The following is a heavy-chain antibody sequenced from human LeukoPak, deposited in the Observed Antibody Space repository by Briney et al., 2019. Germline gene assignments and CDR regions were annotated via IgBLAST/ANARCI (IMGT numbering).Heavy chain of an antibody. CDR1: GFTFSSSW. Sequence: GGSLRLSCVASGFTFSSSWVSWVRQAPGKGLEWVANIKQDGSEKSYVGSVRGRFTISRDNAKNSLYLQLNSLRAEDTALFYCARDNPPDYWGQGTLVTVSS. J-gene: IGHJ4*02. CDR2: IKQDGSEK. CDR3: ARDNPPDY. V-gene: IGHV3-7*03.